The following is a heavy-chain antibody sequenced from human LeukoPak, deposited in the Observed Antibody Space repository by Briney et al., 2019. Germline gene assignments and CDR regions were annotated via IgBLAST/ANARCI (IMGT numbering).Heavy chain of an antibody. Sequence: ASVKVSCKASGYTFSTHYMHWVRQAPGQGLEWLGIIHPSGGSTTYAQKFQGRVTMTRDTSTSTVYMELTSLRSEDTAVYYCARADPIAVVEAVHSDYWGQGTLVTVSS. CDR2: IHPSGGST. D-gene: IGHD2-21*01. V-gene: IGHV1-46*01. J-gene: IGHJ4*02. CDR3: ARADPIAVVEAVHSDY. CDR1: GYTFSTHY.